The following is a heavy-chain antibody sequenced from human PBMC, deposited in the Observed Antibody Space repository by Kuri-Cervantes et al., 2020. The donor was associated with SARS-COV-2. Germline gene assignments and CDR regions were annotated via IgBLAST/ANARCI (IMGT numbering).Heavy chain of an antibody. J-gene: IGHJ4*02. V-gene: IGHV3-30*03. CDR2: ISGGARDK. CDR1: GFSFSNYA. Sequence: GESLKISCAASGFSFSNYAMHWVRQAPGKGLEWVAVISGGARDKYYADSVKGRFTISRDNSKNTLSLQMNSLRAEDTAVYYCASALLWGYFDYWGQGTLVTVSS. CDR3: ASALLWGYFDY. D-gene: IGHD2/OR15-2a*01.